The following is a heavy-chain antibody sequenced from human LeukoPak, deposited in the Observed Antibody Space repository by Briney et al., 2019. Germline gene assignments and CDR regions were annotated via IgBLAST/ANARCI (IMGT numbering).Heavy chain of an antibody. CDR1: GGSISSYY. CDR2: IYYSGST. J-gene: IGHJ6*03. Sequence: PSETLSLTCTVSGGSISSYYWSWIRQPPGKGLEWIGYIYYSGSTNYNPSLKSRVTISVDTSKNQFSLKLSSVTAADTAVYYCARVGGYCSSGSCYYNYYYMDVWGKGTTVTVSS. V-gene: IGHV4-59*01. D-gene: IGHD2-15*01. CDR3: ARVGGYCSSGSCYYNYYYMDV.